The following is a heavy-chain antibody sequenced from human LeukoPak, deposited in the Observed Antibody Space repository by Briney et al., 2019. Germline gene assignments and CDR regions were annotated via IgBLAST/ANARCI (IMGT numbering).Heavy chain of an antibody. J-gene: IGHJ4*02. CDR1: GGSISSYY. CDR2: IYYSGST. D-gene: IGHD3-22*01. V-gene: IGHV4-59*01. CDR3: ARSGKRANYYDSSGYYYAFDY. Sequence: PSETLSLTCTVSGGSISSYYWSWIRQPPGKGLEWIGYIYYSGSTNYNPSLKSRVTISVDTSKDQFSLKLSSVTAADTAVYYCARSGKRANYYDSSGYYYAFDYWGQGTLGTVSS.